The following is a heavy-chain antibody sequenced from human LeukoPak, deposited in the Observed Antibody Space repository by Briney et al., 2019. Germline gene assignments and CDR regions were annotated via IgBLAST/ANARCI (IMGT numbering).Heavy chain of an antibody. J-gene: IGHJ4*02. CDR3: AKTTAGYSSGRYPGWPIDY. V-gene: IGHV3-23*01. CDR1: GFTFRSYA. D-gene: IGHD6-19*01. Sequence: GGSLRLSCAASGFTFRSYAIYWVRQAPGKELAWVSGVSGSGGDTYFADSVKGRFTISRDDSKNTVFLQMDSLRAEDTAAYYCAKTTAGYSSGRYPGWPIDYWGQGTLVTVSS. CDR2: VSGSGGDT.